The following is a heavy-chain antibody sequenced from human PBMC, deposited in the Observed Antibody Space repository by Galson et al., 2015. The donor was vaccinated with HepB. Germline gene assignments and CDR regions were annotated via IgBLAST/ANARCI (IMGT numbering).Heavy chain of an antibody. V-gene: IGHV3-30-3*01. J-gene: IGHJ4*02. D-gene: IGHD4-17*01. Sequence: SLRLPCAASGFTFSSFAMHWVRQAPGKGLEWVAVISFDENNKNYADSVKGRFTISRDNSKNTLYLQMNSLRAEDTAVYYCARGTTVTTSDYRGQGTLVTVSS. CDR2: ISFDENNK. CDR1: GFTFSSFA. CDR3: ARGTTVTTSDY.